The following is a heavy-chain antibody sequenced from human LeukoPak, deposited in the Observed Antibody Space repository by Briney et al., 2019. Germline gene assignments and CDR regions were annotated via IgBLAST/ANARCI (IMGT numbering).Heavy chain of an antibody. CDR1: GGSFSGYY. CDR3: ARGPREGDLLKHFYYYMDA. J-gene: IGHJ6*03. D-gene: IGHD3-10*01. V-gene: IGHV4-34*01. Sequence: PSETLSLTCAVYGGSFSGYYWSWVRHFPGKGLECIAEINHSGSANYNPSLRNRVTISGDSSKNQFSLKLRSVTAADTAVFYCARGPREGDLLKHFYYYMDAWGNGTTVTVSS. CDR2: INHSGSA.